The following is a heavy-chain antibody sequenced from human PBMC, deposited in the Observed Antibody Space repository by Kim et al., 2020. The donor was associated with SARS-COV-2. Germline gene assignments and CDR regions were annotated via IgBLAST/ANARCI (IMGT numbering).Heavy chain of an antibody. Sequence: ADSVKGRFTISSDNSKNTLYLQMHSLRAEDTAVYYCAKYPSVTASGSFDYWGQGTLVTVSS. D-gene: IGHD2-21*02. J-gene: IGHJ4*02. V-gene: IGHV3-23*01. CDR3: AKYPSVTASGSFDY.